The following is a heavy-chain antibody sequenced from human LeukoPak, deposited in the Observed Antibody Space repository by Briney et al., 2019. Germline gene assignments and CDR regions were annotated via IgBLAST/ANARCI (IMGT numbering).Heavy chain of an antibody. D-gene: IGHD4-23*01. CDR2: ISSSGDTI. J-gene: IGHJ3*02. V-gene: IGHV3-48*03. CDR1: GFTFSSYE. CDR3: AREDYGGAFDI. Sequence: GGSLRLSCTASGFTFSSYEMNWVRQAPGKGLEWVSYISSSGDTIYYADSVEGRFTISRDNSKNTLYLQMGSLRAEDMAVYYCAREDYGGAFDIWGQGTMVTVSS.